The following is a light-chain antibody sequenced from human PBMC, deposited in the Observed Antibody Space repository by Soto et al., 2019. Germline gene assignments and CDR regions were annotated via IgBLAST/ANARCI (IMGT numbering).Light chain of an antibody. CDR3: QQRYNWPPIT. CDR1: QSVSSN. V-gene: IGKV3-11*01. CDR2: DAS. J-gene: IGKJ5*01. Sequence: EILLTQSPATLSLSPGERATLSCRASQSVSSNIAWYQQKPGQAPRLLIYDASNRATGVPARFSGSGSGTDFTLTISSPEPEDFAVYYCQQRYNWPPITFGQGTRLEIK.